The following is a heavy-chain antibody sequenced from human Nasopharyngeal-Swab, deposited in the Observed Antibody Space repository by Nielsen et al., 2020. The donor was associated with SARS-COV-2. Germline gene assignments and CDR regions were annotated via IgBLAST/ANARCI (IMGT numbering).Heavy chain of an antibody. CDR2: IKEDGSEK. CDR3: TRDRITLVRGYLPTAGFDY. V-gene: IGHV3-7*03. D-gene: IGHD3-10*01. J-gene: IGHJ4*02. Sequence: IRQPPGEGLEWGATIKEDGSEKYYLDSVRGRFTISRDNAKNSLYLQKNSLSAEDTAIYYCTRDRITLVRGYLPTAGFDYWGQGTLVTVSS.